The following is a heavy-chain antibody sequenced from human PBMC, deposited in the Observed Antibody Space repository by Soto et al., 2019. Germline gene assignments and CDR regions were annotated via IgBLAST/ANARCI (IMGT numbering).Heavy chain of an antibody. CDR1: GFTFSSYG. CDR3: AVKNYGNDFDY. V-gene: IGHV3-33*01. Sequence: GGSLRLSCAASGFTFSSYGMHWVRQAPGKGLEWVAVIWYDGSNKYYADSVKGRFTISRDNSKNTLYLQMNSLRAEDTAVYYCAVKNYGNDFDYGGQGTLVTVSS. J-gene: IGHJ4*02. CDR2: IWYDGSNK. D-gene: IGHD4-17*01.